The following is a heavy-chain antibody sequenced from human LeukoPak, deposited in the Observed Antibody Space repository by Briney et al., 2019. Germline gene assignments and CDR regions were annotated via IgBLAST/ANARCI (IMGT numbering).Heavy chain of an antibody. CDR2: ISSSSSYI. CDR3: ARVRSMGYYMDV. CDR1: GFTFSSYS. V-gene: IGHV3-21*01. J-gene: IGHJ6*03. Sequence: GGSLRLSCAASGFTFSSYSMNWVRQAPGKGLEWVSSISSSSSYIYYADSVKGRFTISRDDAKNSLYLQMNSLRAEDTAVYYCARVRSMGYYMDVWGKGTTVTVSS.